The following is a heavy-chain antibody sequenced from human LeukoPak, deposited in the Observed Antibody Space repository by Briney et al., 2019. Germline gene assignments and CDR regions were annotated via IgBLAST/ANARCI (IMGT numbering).Heavy chain of an antibody. J-gene: IGHJ4*02. CDR3: ARQKESHGNFDY. CDR2: LGIAGDT. V-gene: IGHV3-13*01. CDR1: GFTVSSYA. Sequence: PGGSLRLSCAASGFTVSSYAMRWVRQPIGKGLEWVSALGIAGDTFYPGSVKGRFTISRENAKNSLYLQMNSLRAEDTAMYYCARQKESHGNFDYWGQGTLVTVSS. D-gene: IGHD1-1*01.